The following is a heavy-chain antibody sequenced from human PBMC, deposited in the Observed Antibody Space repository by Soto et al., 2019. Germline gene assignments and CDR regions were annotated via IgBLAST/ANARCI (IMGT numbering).Heavy chain of an antibody. CDR3: AKDRNYPRDQFHY. CDR1: GFTFSTYA. CDR2: ISANGQGI. Sequence: GGSLRLSCAASGFTFSTYALSWVRQAPGKGLEWVSAISANGQGIYYADSVRGRFTISRDNSKNTIFLHMDSLRAEDTAVYYCAKDRNYPRDQFHYWGQGTLVTVS. J-gene: IGHJ4*02. D-gene: IGHD1-7*01. V-gene: IGHV3-23*01.